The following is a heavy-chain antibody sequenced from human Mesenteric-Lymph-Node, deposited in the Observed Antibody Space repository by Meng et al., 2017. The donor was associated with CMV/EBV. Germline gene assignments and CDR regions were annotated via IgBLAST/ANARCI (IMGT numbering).Heavy chain of an antibody. CDR1: GFTFSSYA. CDR3: ARDMGRDGYYFDY. Sequence: GGSLRLSCAASGFTFSSYAMHWVRQAPGKGLEWVAVISYDGSNKYYADSVKGRFTISRDNAKNSLYLQMNSLRAEDTAVYYCARDMGRDGYYFDYWGQGTLVTVSS. CDR2: ISYDGSNK. D-gene: IGHD5-24*01. J-gene: IGHJ4*02. V-gene: IGHV3-30*04.